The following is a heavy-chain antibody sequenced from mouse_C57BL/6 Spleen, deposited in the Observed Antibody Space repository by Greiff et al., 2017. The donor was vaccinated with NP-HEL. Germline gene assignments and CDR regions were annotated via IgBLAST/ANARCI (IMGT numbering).Heavy chain of an antibody. CDR3: TTDYYGSSRNFDY. Sequence: EVQLQQSGAELVRPGASVKLSCTASGFNIKDYYMHWVKQRPEQGLEWIGRIDPEDGDTEYAPKFQGKATMTADTSSNTAYLQLSSLTSEDTAVYYSTTDYYGSSRNFDYWGQGTTLTVSS. CDR2: IDPEDGDT. D-gene: IGHD1-1*01. V-gene: IGHV14-1*01. CDR1: GFNIKDYY. J-gene: IGHJ2*01.